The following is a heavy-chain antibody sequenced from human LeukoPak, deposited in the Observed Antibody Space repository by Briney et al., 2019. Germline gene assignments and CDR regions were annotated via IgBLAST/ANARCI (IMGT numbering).Heavy chain of an antibody. CDR1: GFTFSSYA. CDR2: ISGSGGST. V-gene: IGHV3-23*01. CDR3: AKMVSYYYDSSGYSSISFFDY. J-gene: IGHJ4*02. Sequence: GGSLRLSCAASGFTFSSYAMSWVRQAPGKGLEWVSAISGSGGSTYYADSVKGRFTISRDNSKNTLYLQMNSLRAEDTAVYYCAKMVSYYYDSSGYSSISFFDYWGQGSLVTVSS. D-gene: IGHD3-22*01.